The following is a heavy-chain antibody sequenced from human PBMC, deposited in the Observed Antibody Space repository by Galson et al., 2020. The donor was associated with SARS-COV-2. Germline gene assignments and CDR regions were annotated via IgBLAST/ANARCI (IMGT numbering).Heavy chain of an antibody. J-gene: IGHJ6*02. D-gene: IGHD1-26*01. CDR2: IWYDGSNK. Sequence: GGYLRLSCAASGFTFSSYGMHWVRQAPGKGLEWVAVIWYDGSNKYYADSVKGRFTISRDNSKNTLYLQMNSLRAEDTAVYYCAREGAALTGGMDVWGQGTTVTVSS. CDR3: AREGAALTGGMDV. CDR1: GFTFSSYG. V-gene: IGHV3-33*01.